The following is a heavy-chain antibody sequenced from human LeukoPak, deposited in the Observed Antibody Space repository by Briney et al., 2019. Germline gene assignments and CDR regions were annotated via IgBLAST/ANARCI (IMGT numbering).Heavy chain of an antibody. D-gene: IGHD6-13*01. J-gene: IGHJ5*02. CDR3: AKDVGSSWSYNWFDP. V-gene: IGHV3-9*01. CDR1: GFTFDDYA. CDR2: ISWNSGSI. Sequence: PGRSLRLSCAASGFTFDDYAMHWVRRAPGKGVEGVSGISWNSGSIGYADSVKGRFTISRNNAKNSLYLQMTSLRAEDPALYYCAKDVGSSWSYNWFDPWGQGTLVTVSS.